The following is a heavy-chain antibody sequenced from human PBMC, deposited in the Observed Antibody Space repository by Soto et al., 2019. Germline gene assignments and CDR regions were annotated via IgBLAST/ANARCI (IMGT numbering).Heavy chain of an antibody. CDR2: IYYSGST. Sequence: SATLSLTCTVSGGSISSSSYYWGWIRQPPGKGLEWIGSIYYSGSTYYNPSLKSRVTISVDTSKNQFSLKLSSVTAADTAVYYCARSYYDSSGALDYWGQGTLVTVSS. V-gene: IGHV4-39*01. CDR1: GGSISSSSYY. CDR3: ARSYYDSSGALDY. J-gene: IGHJ4*02. D-gene: IGHD3-22*01.